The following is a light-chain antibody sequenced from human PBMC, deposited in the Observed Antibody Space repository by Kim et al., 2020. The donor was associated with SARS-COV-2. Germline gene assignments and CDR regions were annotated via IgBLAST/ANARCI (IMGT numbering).Light chain of an antibody. Sequence: QLVLTQSPSASASLGASVKLTCTLSSGHSSYVIACHQQQPGKGPRYLMILNSDGSHTKGDGIPDRFSGSSSGAERYLTISSLQSEDETDYYCQTWGSGIQVFGGGTQLIVL. J-gene: IGLJ2*01. CDR2: LNSDGSH. CDR3: QTWGSGIQV. V-gene: IGLV4-69*01. CDR1: SGHSSYV.